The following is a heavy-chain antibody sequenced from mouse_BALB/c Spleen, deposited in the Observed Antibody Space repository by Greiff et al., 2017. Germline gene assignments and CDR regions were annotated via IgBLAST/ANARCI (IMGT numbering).Heavy chain of an antibody. D-gene: IGHD2-10*02. CDR1: GFTFSSYT. J-gene: IGHJ3*01. V-gene: IGHV5-6-4*01. Sequence: EVMLVESGGGLVKPGGSLKLSCAASGFTFSSYTMSWVRQTPEKRLEWVATISSGGSYTYYPDSVKGRFTISRDNAKNTLYLQMSSLKSEDTAMYYCTRDRGYGNYAWFAYWGEGTLVTVSA. CDR2: ISSGGSYT. CDR3: TRDRGYGNYAWFAY.